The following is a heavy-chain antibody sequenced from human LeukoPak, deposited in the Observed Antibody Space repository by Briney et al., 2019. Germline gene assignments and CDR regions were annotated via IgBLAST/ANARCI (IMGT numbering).Heavy chain of an antibody. CDR3: ARGPPCRGSYLWFDP. J-gene: IGHJ5*02. D-gene: IGHD1-26*01. V-gene: IGHV3-21*01. CDR2: ISSSSSYI. CDR1: GFTFSSYS. Sequence: GGSLRLSCAASGFTFSSYSMNWVRQAPGKGLEWVSSISSSSSYIYYADSVKGRFTISRDNAKNSLYLQMNSLRAEDTAVYYCARGPPCRGSYLWFDPWGQGTLVTVSS.